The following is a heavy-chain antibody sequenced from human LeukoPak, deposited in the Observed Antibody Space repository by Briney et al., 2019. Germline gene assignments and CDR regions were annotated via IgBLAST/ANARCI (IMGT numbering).Heavy chain of an antibody. CDR3: ARLLPRDPRGYYYGMDV. J-gene: IGHJ6*02. D-gene: IGHD2-15*01. CDR2: VYHSGST. Sequence: SETLSLTCTVSGGSISSGGYYWSWIRQPPGKGLEWIGYVYHSGSTYYNPSLKSRVTISVDTSKNQFSLKLSSVTAADTAVYYCARLLPRDPRGYYYGMDVWGQGTTVTVSS. V-gene: IGHV4-30-2*01. CDR1: GGSISSGGYY.